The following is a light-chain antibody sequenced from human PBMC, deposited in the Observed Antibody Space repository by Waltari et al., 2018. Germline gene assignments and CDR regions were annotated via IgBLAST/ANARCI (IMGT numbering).Light chain of an antibody. CDR2: HDT. CDR3: QVWDTGHDYVV. J-gene: IGLJ3*02. V-gene: IGLV3-21*02. Sequence: SYVLTQPPSVSVAPGQTATITCTGDNIDSRRVHWYQQKPGRAPVLVIHHDTGRPAGLPQRFSGVHSWNTVTLTITRVEAGDEADYFCQVWDTGHDYVVFGGGTKLTVL. CDR1: NIDSRR.